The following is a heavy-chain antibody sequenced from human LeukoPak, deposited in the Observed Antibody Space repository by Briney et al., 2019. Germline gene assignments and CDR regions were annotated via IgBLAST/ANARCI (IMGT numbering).Heavy chain of an antibody. CDR1: GYTFTGYY. Sequence: ASVKVSCKASGYTFTGYYMHWVRQAPGQGPEWMGWINPNSGGTNYAQKFQGRVTMTRDTSINTAYMELNRLRSDDTAVYYCAPGGGITFGGEVAYYFDYWGQGTLVTVSS. J-gene: IGHJ4*02. V-gene: IGHV1-2*02. CDR3: APGGGITFGGEVAYYFDY. D-gene: IGHD3-16*01. CDR2: INPNSGGT.